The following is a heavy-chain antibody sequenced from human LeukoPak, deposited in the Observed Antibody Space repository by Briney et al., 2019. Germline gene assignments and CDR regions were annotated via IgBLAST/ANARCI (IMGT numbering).Heavy chain of an antibody. CDR3: ARGGSSWYY. CDR2: IIQDGGEK. Sequence: GGSLRLSCVASGFTFSSYWMSWVRQAPGKGLEWVANIIQDGGEKNYVDSVKGRFTISRDNAKNSLYLQMNSLRAEDTAVYYCARGGSSWYYWGQGTLVTVSS. D-gene: IGHD6-13*01. CDR1: GFTFSSYW. V-gene: IGHV3-7*01. J-gene: IGHJ4*02.